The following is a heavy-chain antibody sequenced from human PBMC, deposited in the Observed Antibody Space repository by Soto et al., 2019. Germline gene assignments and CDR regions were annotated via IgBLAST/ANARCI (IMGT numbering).Heavy chain of an antibody. CDR3: PGPGGGMAARPLEY. CDR1: GYMFTTYG. CDR2: ISAYNGNK. D-gene: IGHD6-6*01. V-gene: IGHV1-18*01. Sequence: QVQLMQSGGEVKMPGASVEVSCKTSGYMFTTYGMSWVRQAPGQGLEWMAWISAYNGNKKYAQKLEGRATMPPAPPRSTVSRKFRALTSEAKAIFSCPGPGGGMAARPLEYWGQGTLVIVSS. J-gene: IGHJ4*02.